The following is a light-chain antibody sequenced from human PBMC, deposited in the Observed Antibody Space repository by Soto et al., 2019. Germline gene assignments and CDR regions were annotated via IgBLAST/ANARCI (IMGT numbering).Light chain of an antibody. Sequence: DIQMTQSPSSLSASVGDRVTITCRASQSISSYLNWYQQKPGKAPKLLIYAASSLQSGVPSRFSCSGSGTEFDLTISSLQPEDFATYYCQQSYSTLGITFGQGTRLEIK. J-gene: IGKJ5*01. CDR3: QQSYSTLGIT. CDR1: QSISSY. V-gene: IGKV1-39*01. CDR2: AAS.